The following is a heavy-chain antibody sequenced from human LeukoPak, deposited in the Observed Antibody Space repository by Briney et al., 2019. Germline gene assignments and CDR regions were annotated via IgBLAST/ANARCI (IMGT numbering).Heavy chain of an antibody. CDR1: GYSFTSYW. D-gene: IGHD3-22*01. V-gene: IGHV5-51*01. CDR2: IYPGDSDT. Sequence: GESLKISCKGSGYSFTSYWIGWVRQMPGKGLEWMGIIYPGDSDTRYSPSFQGQVTTSADKSISTAYLQWSSLKASDTAMYYCARTDDSGFYRIPDYWGQGTWSPSPQ. CDR3: ARTDDSGFYRIPDY. J-gene: IGHJ4*02.